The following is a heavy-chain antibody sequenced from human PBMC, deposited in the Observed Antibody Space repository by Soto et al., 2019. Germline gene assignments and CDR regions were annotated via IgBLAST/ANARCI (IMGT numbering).Heavy chain of an antibody. CDR2: INPNSGGT. CDR1: GYTFTGYS. Sequence: QVQLVQSGAEVKKPGASVKVSCKASGYTFTGYSMHWVRQAPGQGLEWMGWINPNSGGTNYAQKVQGRVTMTRDTSISTAYMELSRLRSDDTAVDYCARTLAARPYYYYYGRDVWGQGTTVTVSS. J-gene: IGHJ6*02. CDR3: ARTLAARPYYYYYGRDV. V-gene: IGHV1-2*02. D-gene: IGHD6-6*01.